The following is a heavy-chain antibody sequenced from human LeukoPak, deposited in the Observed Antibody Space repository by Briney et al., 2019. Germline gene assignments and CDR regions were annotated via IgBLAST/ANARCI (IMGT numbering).Heavy chain of an antibody. V-gene: IGHV3-23*01. CDR3: AKASGQWLVYFDY. Sequence: GGSLRLSCAASGFTFSSYAMSWVRQAPGKGLEWVSAISGSGGSTYYADSVKGRFTISRDNSKNTLYLQMNSLRAEDTAVYYCAKASGQWLVYFDYWGQRTLVTVSS. CDR1: GFTFSSYA. D-gene: IGHD6-19*01. CDR2: ISGSGGST. J-gene: IGHJ4*02.